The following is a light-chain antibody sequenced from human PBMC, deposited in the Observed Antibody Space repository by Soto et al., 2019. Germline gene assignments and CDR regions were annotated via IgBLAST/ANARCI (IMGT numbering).Light chain of an antibody. CDR3: QKYHSAPRT. CDR1: QSISSW. V-gene: IGKV1-5*01. J-gene: IGKJ1*01. Sequence: DIQMTQSPSTLSASVGDRVTITCRASQSISSWLAWYQQKPGKAPKLLIYDASSLQSGVPPRFSGSGSGTEFTLTISSLQPEDIATYYCQKYHSAPRTFGQGTKVDIK. CDR2: DAS.